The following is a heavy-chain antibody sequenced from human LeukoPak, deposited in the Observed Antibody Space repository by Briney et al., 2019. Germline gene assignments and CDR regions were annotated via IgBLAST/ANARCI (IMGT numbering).Heavy chain of an antibody. CDR2: IYYSGST. CDR1: GGSISSSSSFY. V-gene: IGHV4-39*01. J-gene: IGHJ4*02. Sequence: SETLSLTCTVAGGSISSSSSFYWGWIRQPPGKGLEWIGSIYYSGSTYYNPSLKSRVTLSVDTSKNQFSLKLSSVTAADTAVYYCMRHDIRDGYNDYWGQGTLVTVSS. CDR3: MRHDIRDGYNDY. D-gene: IGHD5-24*01.